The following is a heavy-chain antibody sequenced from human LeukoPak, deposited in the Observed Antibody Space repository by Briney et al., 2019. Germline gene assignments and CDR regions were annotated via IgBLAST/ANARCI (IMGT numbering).Heavy chain of an antibody. CDR1: GFTFSSYS. V-gene: IGHV3-21*01. D-gene: IGHD1-26*01. Sequence: GGSLRLSCAASGFTFSSYSMNWVRQAPGKGLEWVSSISSSSSYIYYADSVKGRFTISRDNAKNSLYLQMNSLRAEDTAVYYCARLYGRRGAGGFNFDYWGQGTLVTVSS. CDR3: ARLYGRRGAGGFNFDY. J-gene: IGHJ4*02. CDR2: ISSSSSYI.